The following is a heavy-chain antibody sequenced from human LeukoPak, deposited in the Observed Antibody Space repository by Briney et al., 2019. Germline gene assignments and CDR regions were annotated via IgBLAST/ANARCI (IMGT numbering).Heavy chain of an antibody. V-gene: IGHV1-2*02. CDR3: ARVDYFDY. Sequence: WASVKVSCKASGYTFTSYGISWVRQAPGQGLEWMGWINPNSGGTNYAQKFQGRVTMTRDTSISTAYMELSRLRSDDTAVYYCARVDYFDYWGQGTLVTVSS. CDR1: GYTFTSYG. CDR2: INPNSGGT. J-gene: IGHJ4*02.